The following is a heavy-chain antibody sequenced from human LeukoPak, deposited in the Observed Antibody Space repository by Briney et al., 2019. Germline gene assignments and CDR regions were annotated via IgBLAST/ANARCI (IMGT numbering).Heavy chain of an antibody. CDR1: GGSISSSSYY. Sequence: SETLSLTCTVSGGSISSSSYYWGWIRQPPGKGLEWIGSIYYSGSTYYNPSLKSRVTISVDTSKNQFSLKLSSVTAADTAVYYCARHDIPRYCSGGSCPSASDIWGQGTMVTVSS. V-gene: IGHV4-39*01. D-gene: IGHD2-15*01. CDR2: IYYSGST. CDR3: ARHDIPRYCSGGSCPSASDI. J-gene: IGHJ3*02.